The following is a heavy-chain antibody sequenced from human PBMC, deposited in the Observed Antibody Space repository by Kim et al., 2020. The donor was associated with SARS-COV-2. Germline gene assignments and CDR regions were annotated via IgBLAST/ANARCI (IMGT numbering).Heavy chain of an antibody. J-gene: IGHJ6*02. CDR1: GYSFTSYW. CDR3: AREFSNRENYYYGMDV. V-gene: IGHV5-51*01. CDR2: IYPGDSDT. Sequence: GESLKISCKGSGYSFTSYWIGWVRQMPGKGLEWMGIIYPGDSDTRYSPSFQGQVTISADKSISTAYLQWSSLKASDTAMYYCAREFSNRENYYYGMDVWGQGTTVTVSS. D-gene: IGHD1-26*01.